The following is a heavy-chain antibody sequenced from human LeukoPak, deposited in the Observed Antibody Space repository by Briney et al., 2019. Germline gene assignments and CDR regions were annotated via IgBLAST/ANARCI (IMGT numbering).Heavy chain of an antibody. Sequence: KPGGSLRLSCAASGFTFSSYSMNWVRPAPGKGLEWVSSISSSSSYIYYADSVKGRFTISRDNAKNSLYLQMNSLRAEDTAVYYCARGPAAGTFDYWGQGTLVTVSS. CDR3: ARGPAAGTFDY. CDR2: ISSSSSYI. D-gene: IGHD6-13*01. V-gene: IGHV3-21*01. J-gene: IGHJ4*02. CDR1: GFTFSSYS.